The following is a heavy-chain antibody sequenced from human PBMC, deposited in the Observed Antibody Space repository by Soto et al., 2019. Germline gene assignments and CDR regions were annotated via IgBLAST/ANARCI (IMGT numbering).Heavy chain of an antibody. CDR2: ISDGGST. CDR1: GVTVNNCF. Sequence: EVQLVESGGGLVQPGGSLRLSCEASGVTVNNCFMTWVRQAPGKGLEWVSTISDGGSTYYADSVNGRFIFSRDSSRNTVYLQMNSLRAGDTAVYYCARDTLGGAYDFCHGGQGTLATVSS. CDR3: ARDTLGGAYDFCH. V-gene: IGHV3-66*01. J-gene: IGHJ4*02. D-gene: IGHD3-3*01.